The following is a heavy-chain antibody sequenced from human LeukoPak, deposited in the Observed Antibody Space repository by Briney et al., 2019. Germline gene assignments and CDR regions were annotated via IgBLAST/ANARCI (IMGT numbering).Heavy chain of an antibody. J-gene: IGHJ3*02. V-gene: IGHV3-15*01. D-gene: IGHD1-26*01. CDR1: GFTFSNAW. CDR2: IKSKTDGGTT. CDR3: TRGSYYVAFDI. Sequence: GGSLRLSCAASGFTFSNAWMSWVRQAPGKGLEWVGRIKSKTDGGTTDYAAPVKGRFTISRDDSKNTLYLQMNSLKTEDTAVYYCTRGSYYVAFDILGQGTMVTVSS.